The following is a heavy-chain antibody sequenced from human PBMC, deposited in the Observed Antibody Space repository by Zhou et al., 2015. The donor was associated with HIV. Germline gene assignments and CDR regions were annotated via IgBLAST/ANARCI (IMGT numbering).Heavy chain of an antibody. V-gene: IGHV3-21*01. J-gene: IGHJ5*02. Sequence: EVQLVESGGGLVKPGGSLRLSCAASGFTFSSYSMNWVRQAPGKGLEWVSSISSSSSYIYYADSVKGRFTISRDNAKNSLYLQMNSLRAEDTAVYYCARDYFVAAAGRGVRPWGQGTLVTVSS. D-gene: IGHD6-13*01. CDR2: ISSSSSYI. CDR1: GFTFSSYS. CDR3: ARDYFVAAAGRGVRP.